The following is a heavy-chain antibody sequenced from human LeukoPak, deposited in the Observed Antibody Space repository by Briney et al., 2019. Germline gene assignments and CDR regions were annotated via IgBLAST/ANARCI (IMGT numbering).Heavy chain of an antibody. CDR1: GGSISSYY. D-gene: IGHD6-19*01. CDR2: IYYSGST. J-gene: IGHJ5*02. Sequence: MTSETLSLTCTVSGGSISSYYWSWIRQPPGKGLEWIGYIYYSGSTNYNPSLKSRVTISVDTSKNQFSLKLSSVTAADTAVYYCARVGRQWLVDVYWFDPWGRGTLVTVSS. V-gene: IGHV4-59*01. CDR3: ARVGRQWLVDVYWFDP.